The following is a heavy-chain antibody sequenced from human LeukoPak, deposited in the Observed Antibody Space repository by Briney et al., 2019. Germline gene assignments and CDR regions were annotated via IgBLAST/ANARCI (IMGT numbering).Heavy chain of an antibody. CDR3: ARVGSVAGSDY. J-gene: IGHJ4*02. Sequence: PSETLSLTCNVSGASVSSGSYYWSWIRQPPGKELEWIGYIYYSGSTSYNPSLKSRVTISVDTSKNHFSLKLTSVTAADTAVYYCARVGSVAGSDYWGQGTLVTVSS. CDR2: IYYSGST. V-gene: IGHV4-61*03. CDR1: GASVSSGSYY. D-gene: IGHD6-19*01.